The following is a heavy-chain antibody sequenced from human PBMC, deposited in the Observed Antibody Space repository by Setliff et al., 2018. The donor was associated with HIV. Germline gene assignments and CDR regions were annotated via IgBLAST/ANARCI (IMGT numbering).Heavy chain of an antibody. CDR2: INEDGNEK. CDR1: GFVFSDFW. CDR3: AALSLRTNSVYGIISSRFDP. V-gene: IGHV3-7*03. J-gene: IGHJ5*02. D-gene: IGHD2-8*01. Sequence: LRLSCAASGFVFSDFWMSWARQAPGKGLEWVANINEDGNEKYYVASVKGRFTISRDNAKNSLYMYMNSLRADDTAVYYCAALSLRTNSVYGIISSRFDPWGQGTLVTVSS.